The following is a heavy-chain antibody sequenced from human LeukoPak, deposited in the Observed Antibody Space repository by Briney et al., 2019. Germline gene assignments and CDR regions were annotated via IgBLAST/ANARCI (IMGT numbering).Heavy chain of an antibody. CDR1: GFSFSTYA. J-gene: IGHJ4*02. D-gene: IGHD5-12*01. Sequence: TGGSLRLSCAASGFSFSTYAMHWVRQAPGKGLEWVAVVSHDTRTKYYTDSLKGRFTISRDNSKNTLYLQMNGLRTDDTAVYYCARAIVGTENFDYWGQETLVTVSS. CDR3: ARAIVGTENFDY. CDR2: VSHDTRTK. V-gene: IGHV3-30*10.